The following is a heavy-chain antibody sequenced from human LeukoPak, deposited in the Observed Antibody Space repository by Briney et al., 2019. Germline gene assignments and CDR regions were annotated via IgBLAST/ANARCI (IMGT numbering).Heavy chain of an antibody. CDR1: GRSVSSYY. D-gene: IGHD3-16*01. CDR3: ASITVGGAFDI. J-gene: IGHJ3*02. V-gene: IGHV4-59*02. Sequence: SETLSLTCTVSGRSVSSYYCSSVRQPPGKGLEWVGYIYYSGSTTYNTSLKSRVNISVDTSKKQFSLKLSSVTAADSAVYYFASITVGGAFDIWGQGTRVTVSS. CDR2: IYYSGST.